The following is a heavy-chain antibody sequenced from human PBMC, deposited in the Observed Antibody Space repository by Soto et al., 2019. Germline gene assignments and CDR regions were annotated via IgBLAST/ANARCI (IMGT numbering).Heavy chain of an antibody. CDR2: ISAYNGNT. V-gene: IGHV1-18*01. J-gene: IGHJ6*02. Sequence: QVQLVQSGVEVKKPGASVKVSCKASSYTFTSYGISWVRQAPGQGLEWMGWISAYNGNTYYAQNLQGSVTRTTDTPTSTADVELRSRGSDDTAVYYCARGVVAVRGGIQYGMDVWGQGTTVTVSS. D-gene: IGHD3-10*01. CDR1: SYTFTSYG. CDR3: ARGVVAVRGGIQYGMDV.